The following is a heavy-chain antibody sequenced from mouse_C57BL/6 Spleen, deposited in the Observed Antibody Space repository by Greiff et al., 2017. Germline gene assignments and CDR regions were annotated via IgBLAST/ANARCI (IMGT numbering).Heavy chain of an antibody. CDR1: GFNITDYY. CDR2: IDPEDGDT. Sequence: VQLQQSGAELVRPGASVKLSCTASGFNITDYYMHWVKQRPEQGLEWIGRIDPEDGDTEYAPKFQGKATMTADTASNTAYLQLSSLTSEDTAVYYCTTGWLLRTAYWGQGTLVTVSA. D-gene: IGHD2-3*01. CDR3: TTGWLLRTAY. V-gene: IGHV14-1*01. J-gene: IGHJ3*01.